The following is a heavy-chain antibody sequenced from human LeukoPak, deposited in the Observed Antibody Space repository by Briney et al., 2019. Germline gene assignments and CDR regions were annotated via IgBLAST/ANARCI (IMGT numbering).Heavy chain of an antibody. D-gene: IGHD3-3*01. Sequence: PGGSLRLSCAASGFTFSTYAISWVRQAPGKGLEWVSAISDSGGNTYYTDSVKGRFTISRVNSKNTLYLQMNSLRAEDTAVYYCAKGVDFRSGSDALDIWGQGTMVTVPS. J-gene: IGHJ3*02. CDR3: AKGVDFRSGSDALDI. V-gene: IGHV3-23*01. CDR1: GFTFSTYA. CDR2: ISDSGGNT.